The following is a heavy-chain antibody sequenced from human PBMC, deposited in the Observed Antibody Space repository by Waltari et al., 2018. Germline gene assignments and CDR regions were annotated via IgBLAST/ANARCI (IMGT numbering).Heavy chain of an antibody. Sequence: QVQLQESGPGLVKPSETLSLTCAVSGYSISSGYYWSWIRQPPGEGLEWIGCMHHSGTTSYNPSLKSRVTISVDTSKYQCSLKLSSVTAADTAVYYCARRVSTGWQYNYFDYWGQGTPVTVSS. CDR1: GYSISSGYY. V-gene: IGHV4-38-2*01. CDR2: MHHSGTT. D-gene: IGHD6-25*01. J-gene: IGHJ4*02. CDR3: ARRVSTGWQYNYFDY.